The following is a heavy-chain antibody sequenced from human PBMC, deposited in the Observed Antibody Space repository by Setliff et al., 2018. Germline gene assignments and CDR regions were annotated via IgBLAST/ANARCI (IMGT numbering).Heavy chain of an antibody. Sequence: ASVKVSCKASGYSFSDFYMHWVRQVPGEGLEALGRIDPRDDFTVYAERFKDRLTITADTSTDTSYMEMSSLGFEDTAVYYCAIDYGPTGTPYHWGQGTPVTVS. CDR3: AIDYGPTGTPYH. CDR1: GYSFSDFY. D-gene: IGHD1-1*01. J-gene: IGHJ4*02. CDR2: IDPRDDFT. V-gene: IGHV1-69-2*01.